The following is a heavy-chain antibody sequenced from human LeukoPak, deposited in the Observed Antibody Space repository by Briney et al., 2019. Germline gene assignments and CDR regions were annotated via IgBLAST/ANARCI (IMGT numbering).Heavy chain of an antibody. CDR3: ARGGTAMGPGGV. D-gene: IGHD5-18*01. CDR1: GGSISSGSYY. V-gene: IGHV4-61*02. Sequence: PSQTLSLTCTVSGGSISSGSYYWSWIRQPAGKGLEWIGRIYTSGSTNYNPSLKSGVTISVDTSKNQFSLKLSSVTAADTAVYYCARGGTAMGPGGVWGQGTMVTVSS. J-gene: IGHJ3*01. CDR2: IYTSGST.